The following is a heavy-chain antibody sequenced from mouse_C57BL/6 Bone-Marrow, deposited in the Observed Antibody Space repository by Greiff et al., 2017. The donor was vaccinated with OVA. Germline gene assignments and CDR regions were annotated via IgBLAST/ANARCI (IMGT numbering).Heavy chain of an antibody. CDR3: AGWLEV. V-gene: IGHV1-69*01. CDR2: IDPSDSYT. J-gene: IGHJ1*03. CDR1: GYTFTSYW. Sequence: QVQLQQPGAELVMPGASVKLSCKASGYTFTSYWMHWVKQRPGQGLEWIGEIDPSDSYTNYTQKFKGKSTLTVDKSSSTAYMQLSSLTSEDSAVYYCAGWLEVWGTGTTVTVSS. D-gene: IGHD2-2*01.